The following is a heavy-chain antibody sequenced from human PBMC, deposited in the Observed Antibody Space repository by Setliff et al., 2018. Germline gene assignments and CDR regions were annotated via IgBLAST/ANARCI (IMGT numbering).Heavy chain of an antibody. CDR3: ARAEYYYGSGSFHPYYMDV. V-gene: IGHV4-39*07. Sequence: SETLSLTCTVSGGSISSSSYYWGWIRQPPGKGLEWIGSIYYRGSTYYNPSLKSRVTISVDTSKNQFSLKLSSVTAADTAVYYCARAEYYYGSGSFHPYYMDVWGQGTTVTVSS. D-gene: IGHD3-10*01. J-gene: IGHJ6*03. CDR2: IYYRGST. CDR1: GGSISSSSYY.